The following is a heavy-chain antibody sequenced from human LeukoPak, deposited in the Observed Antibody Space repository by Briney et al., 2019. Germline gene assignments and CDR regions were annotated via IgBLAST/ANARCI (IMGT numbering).Heavy chain of an antibody. Sequence: GGSLRLSCAASGFTFLNYWMTWVRQAPEKGLEWVANIKQDGSEKYYVDSVKGRFTISRDNAKNSLYLQMNSLRADDTAVYYCARGGIRGVLMEYWGQGTLVTVSS. V-gene: IGHV3-7*05. D-gene: IGHD3-10*01. CDR3: ARGGIRGVLMEY. CDR1: GFTFLNYW. J-gene: IGHJ4*02. CDR2: IKQDGSEK.